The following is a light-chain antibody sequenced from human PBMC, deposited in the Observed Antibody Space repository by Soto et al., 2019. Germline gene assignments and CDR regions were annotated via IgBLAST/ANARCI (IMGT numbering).Light chain of an antibody. CDR3: QQRHNLPHT. CDR1: QDVRKY. Sequence: DIQMTQSPSSLSASVGDRVTITCQASQDVRKYLSWYQQQARKAPKLLIYDASNLETGVPSRFSGSGSGTDVTFTISSLQPEDIGTYYCQQRHNLPHTFGPGTKVDIK. CDR2: DAS. J-gene: IGKJ3*01. V-gene: IGKV1-33*01.